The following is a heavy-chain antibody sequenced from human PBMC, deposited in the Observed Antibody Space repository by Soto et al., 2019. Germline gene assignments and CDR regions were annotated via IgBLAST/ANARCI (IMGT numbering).Heavy chain of an antibody. J-gene: IGHJ5*02. CDR1: GYTFTRFV. Sequence: QVQLEQSGDAVKKPGASVKVSCKVSGYTFTRFVIIWVRQAHGLVLERMGGISAYNGNTNYAQKLKGRVTMTTDKAESTDKMELRSLKSYDTAVYYGARASSSCAEPGAWFDTWGQGTLVTVSS. D-gene: IGHD6-13*01. CDR3: ARASSSCAEPGAWFDT. CDR2: ISAYNGNT. V-gene: IGHV1-18*01.